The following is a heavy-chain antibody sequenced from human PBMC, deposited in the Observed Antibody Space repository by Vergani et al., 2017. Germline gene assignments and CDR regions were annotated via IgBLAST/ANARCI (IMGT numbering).Heavy chain of an antibody. CDR2: ISSSSSYI. J-gene: IGHJ3*02. V-gene: IGHV3-21*01. D-gene: IGHD4-23*01. CDR1: GFTFSSYS. CDR3: ATDYGGVDAFDI. Sequence: EVQLVESGGGLVKPGGSLRLSCAASGFTFSSYSMNWVRQAPGKGLEWVSSISSSSSYIYYADSVKGRFTISSDNAKNSLYLQMNSLRAEDTAVYYCATDYGGVDAFDIWGQGTMVTVSS.